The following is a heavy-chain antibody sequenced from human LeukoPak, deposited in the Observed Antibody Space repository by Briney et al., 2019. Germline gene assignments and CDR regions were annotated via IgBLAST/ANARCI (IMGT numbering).Heavy chain of an antibody. J-gene: IGHJ6*03. CDR3: ARRRMVRTYYYYYYYMDV. Sequence: SETLSLTCAVYGGSFSGYYWSWIRQPPGKGLEWIGEINHSGSTNYNPSLKSRVTISVDTSKSQFSLKLSSVTAADTAVYYCARRRMVRTYYYYYYYMDVWGKGTTVTISS. CDR1: GGSFSGYY. D-gene: IGHD3-10*01. CDR2: INHSGST. V-gene: IGHV4-34*01.